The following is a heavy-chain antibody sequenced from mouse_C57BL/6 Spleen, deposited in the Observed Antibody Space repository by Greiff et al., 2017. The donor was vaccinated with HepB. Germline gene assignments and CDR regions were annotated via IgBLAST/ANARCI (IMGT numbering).Heavy chain of an antibody. Sequence: EVQVVESEGGLVQPGRSMKLSCTASGFTFSDYYMAWVRQVPEKGLEWVANINYDGSSTYYLDSLKSRFIISRDNAKNILYLQMSSLKSEDTATYYCARDSEGYDGGYAMDYWGQGTSVTVSS. D-gene: IGHD2-2*01. CDR2: INYDGSST. CDR1: GFTFSDYY. CDR3: ARDSEGYDGGYAMDY. V-gene: IGHV5-16*01. J-gene: IGHJ4*01.